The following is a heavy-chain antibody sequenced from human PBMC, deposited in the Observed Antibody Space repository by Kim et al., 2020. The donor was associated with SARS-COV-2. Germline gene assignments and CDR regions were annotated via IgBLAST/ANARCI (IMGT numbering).Heavy chain of an antibody. V-gene: IGHV3-23*01. CDR2: ISGSGGST. J-gene: IGHJ4*02. CDR1: GFTFSSYA. D-gene: IGHD1-26*01. CDR3: AKDLSGWELPEYDY. Sequence: GGSLRLSCAASGFTFSSYAMSWVRQAPGKGLEWVSAISGSGGSTYYADSVKGRFTISRDNSKNTLYLQMNSLRAEDTAVYYCAKDLSGWELPEYDYWGQGTLVTVSS.